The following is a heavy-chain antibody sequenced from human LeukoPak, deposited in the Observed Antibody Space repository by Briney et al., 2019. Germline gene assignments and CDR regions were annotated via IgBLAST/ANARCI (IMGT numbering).Heavy chain of an antibody. V-gene: IGHV4-59*01. Sequence: PSETLSLTCTVSGDSFTNYYWTWIRQPPGKGLEWIGHIYYSGSTNYNPSLKSRVTISVDTSKNPFSMKLTSLTAADTAVYYCSRGRIFYDSTGYYYWGQGTLVTVPS. CDR1: GDSFTNYY. CDR3: SRGRIFYDSTGYYY. J-gene: IGHJ4*02. D-gene: IGHD3-22*01. CDR2: IYYSGST.